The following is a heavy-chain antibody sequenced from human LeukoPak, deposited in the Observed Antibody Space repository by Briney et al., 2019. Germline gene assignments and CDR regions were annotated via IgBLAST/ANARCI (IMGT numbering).Heavy chain of an antibody. V-gene: IGHV3-30*02. J-gene: IGHJ4*02. CDR1: GFTFSSYG. CDR2: TRYDGSNK. D-gene: IGHD3-10*01. CDR3: AKDRRELLWFGELDY. Sequence: GGSLRLSCAASGFTFSSYGMHWVRQAPGKGLEWVAFTRYDGSNKYYADSVKGRFTIPRDNSKNTLYLQMNSLRAEDTAVYYCAKDRRELLWFGELDYWGQGTLVTVSS.